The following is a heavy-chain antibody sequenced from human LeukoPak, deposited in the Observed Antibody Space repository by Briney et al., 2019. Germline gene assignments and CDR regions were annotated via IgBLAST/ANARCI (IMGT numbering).Heavy chain of an antibody. V-gene: IGHV4-59*12. CDR3: ARDAQTYCGGDCTPAGWYFDL. CDR1: GGSISSYY. Sequence: PSETLSLTCTVSGGSISSYYWSWIRQPPGKGLEWIGYIYHSGSTYYNPSLKSRVTISVDRSKNQFSLKLSSVTAADTAVYYCARDAQTYCGGDCTPAGWYFDLWGRGTLVTVSS. CDR2: IYHSGST. D-gene: IGHD2-21*02. J-gene: IGHJ2*01.